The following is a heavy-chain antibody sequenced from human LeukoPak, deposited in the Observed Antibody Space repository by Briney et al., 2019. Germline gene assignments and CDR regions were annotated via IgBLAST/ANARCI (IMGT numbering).Heavy chain of an antibody. CDR1: GYKLTSHG. Sequence: GASVKVSCKSSGYKLTSHGISWVRQAPGQGLEWMGWIGPYNGNTKYAQKFQGRVTVTTDTSTSTAYMELSRLRSDDTAVYYCARVHLPLGSSWEIDYWGQGTLVTVSS. CDR3: ARVHLPLGSSWEIDY. V-gene: IGHV1-18*01. D-gene: IGHD6-13*01. J-gene: IGHJ4*02. CDR2: IGPYNGNT.